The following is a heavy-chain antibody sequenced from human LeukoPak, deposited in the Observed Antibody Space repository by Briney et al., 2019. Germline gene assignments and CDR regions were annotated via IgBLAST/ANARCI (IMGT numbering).Heavy chain of an antibody. CDR3: ARDGGDHSSGWFYFDY. Sequence: ASVKVSCKASGYTFTGYCMHWVRQAPGQGLEWMGWINPNSGGTNYAQKFQGRVTMTRDTSISTAYMELSRLRSDDTAVYYCARDGGDHSSGWFYFDYWGQGTLVTVSS. CDR2: INPNSGGT. V-gene: IGHV1-2*02. CDR1: GYTFTGYC. D-gene: IGHD6-19*01. J-gene: IGHJ4*02.